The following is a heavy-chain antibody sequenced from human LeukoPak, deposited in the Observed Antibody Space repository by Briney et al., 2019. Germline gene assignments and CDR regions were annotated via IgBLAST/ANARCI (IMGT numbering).Heavy chain of an antibody. V-gene: IGHV6-1*01. J-gene: IGHJ4*02. CDR2: TYYRSKWSN. Sequence: TSQTLSLTCAISGDSVSSKSAAWNWIRQSPSRGLEWLGGTYYRSKWSNDYAVSVKSRITINPDTSKNQFSPQLNSVTPDDTGVYYCARLVGGGPDYWGQGTLVTVSS. D-gene: IGHD2-21*01. CDR3: ARLVGGGPDY. CDR1: GDSVSSKSAA.